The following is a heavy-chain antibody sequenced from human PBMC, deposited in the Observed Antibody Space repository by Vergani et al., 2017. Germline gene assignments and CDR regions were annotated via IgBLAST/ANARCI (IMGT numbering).Heavy chain of an antibody. CDR2: VSHSGDT. D-gene: IGHD3-22*01. J-gene: IGHJ4*02. CDR1: GDSISSGNN. V-gene: IGHV4-38-2*01. CDR3: TRGWYYDSIAYWAY. Sequence: QVQLQESGPGLVKPSETLSLTCAVSGDSISSGNNWGWIRQPPGKGLEWISSVSHSGDTYFNPSLKGRVTMTRDTSTSTVYMELSSLRSEDTAVYYCTRGWYYDSIAYWAYWGQGTLVTVSS.